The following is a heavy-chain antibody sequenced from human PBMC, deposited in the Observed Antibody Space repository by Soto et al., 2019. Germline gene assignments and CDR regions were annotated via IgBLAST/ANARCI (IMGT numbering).Heavy chain of an antibody. CDR1: GFTFSGYA. CDR3: ARDDPFDF. V-gene: IGHV3-23*01. J-gene: IGHJ4*02. Sequence: GGSLRLSCRTSGFTFSGYAMTWVRQAPGKGLQWVAAISGSGHTIWYTDSVTGRFTISRDNSKYTLYLQMDSLRHEDSAVYFCARDDPFDFWGQGTQVTVSS. CDR2: ISGSGHTI.